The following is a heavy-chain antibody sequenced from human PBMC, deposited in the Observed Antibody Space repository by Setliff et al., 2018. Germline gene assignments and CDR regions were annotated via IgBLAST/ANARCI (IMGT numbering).Heavy chain of an antibody. D-gene: IGHD2-21*01. J-gene: IGHJ3*01. Sequence: GGSLRLSCAASGFSFNNAWMSWVRQAPGQGLEWVGRLKSKIDGATTDYAAPVKGRFTISRDDSENTLYLQMNSLKTEDTAVYYCTTTLRNPRAFDLWGHGTLVTVSS. V-gene: IGHV3-15*01. CDR2: LKSKIDGATT. CDR3: TTTLRNPRAFDL. CDR1: GFSFNNAW.